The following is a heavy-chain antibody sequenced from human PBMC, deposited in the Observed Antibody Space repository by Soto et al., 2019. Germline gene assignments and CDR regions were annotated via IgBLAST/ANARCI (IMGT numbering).Heavy chain of an antibody. V-gene: IGHV4-39*01. CDR3: ARHALTASIAQLQPVDY. D-gene: IGHD2-2*01. Sequence: SETLSLTCSVSGDSISSRGCYWGWIRQPPGKGLEWIGSIYYSGSTSYNPSLKTRVTISEDTSKNQLSLKLGSVTAADTAVYYCARHALTASIAQLQPVDYWGQGTLVTVSS. J-gene: IGHJ4*02. CDR1: GDSISSRGCY. CDR2: IYYSGST.